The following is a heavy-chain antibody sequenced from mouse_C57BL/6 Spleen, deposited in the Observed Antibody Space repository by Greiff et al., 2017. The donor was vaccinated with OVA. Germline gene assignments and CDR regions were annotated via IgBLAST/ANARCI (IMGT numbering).Heavy chain of an antibody. V-gene: IGHV5-4*03. CDR2: ISDGGSYT. CDR3: ARGPPFITTVYGYCDV. Sequence: EVMLVESGGGLVKPGGSLKLSCAASGFTFSSYAMSWVRQTPEKRLEWVATISDGGSYTYYPDNVKGRFTIARDNAKNNLYLQMSHLKSEDTAMYYCARGPPFITTVYGYCDVWGTGTTVTVSS. D-gene: IGHD1-1*01. CDR1: GFTFSSYA. J-gene: IGHJ1*03.